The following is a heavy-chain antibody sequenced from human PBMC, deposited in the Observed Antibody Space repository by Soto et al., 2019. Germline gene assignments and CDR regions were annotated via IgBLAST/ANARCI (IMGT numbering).Heavy chain of an antibody. CDR1: GGSISSGGYY. J-gene: IGHJ5*02. CDR3: ARVGPAATLGWFDP. V-gene: IGHV4-31*03. D-gene: IGHD2-2*01. CDR2: IYYSGST. Sequence: QVQLQESGPGLVKPSQTLSLTCTVSGGSISSGGYYWSWIRQHPGKGLEWIGYIYYSGSTYYNPSLKSRVTISVDTSKNQCSLKLSSVTAADTAVYYCARVGPAATLGWFDPWGQGTLVTVSS.